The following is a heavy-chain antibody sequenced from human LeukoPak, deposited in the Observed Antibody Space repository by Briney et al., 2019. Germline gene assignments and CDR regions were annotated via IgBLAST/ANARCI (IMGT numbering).Heavy chain of an antibody. J-gene: IGHJ3*02. Sequence: SETLSLTCTVSGGSISSYYWSWVRQPAGKGLEWIGRIYTSGSTNYNPSLKSRVTMSVDTSKNQFSLKLSSVTAADTAVYYCASSGSMVQGVIIPLDAFDIWGQGTMVTVSS. V-gene: IGHV4-4*07. D-gene: IGHD3-10*01. CDR3: ASSGSMVQGVIIPLDAFDI. CDR1: GGSISSYY. CDR2: IYTSGST.